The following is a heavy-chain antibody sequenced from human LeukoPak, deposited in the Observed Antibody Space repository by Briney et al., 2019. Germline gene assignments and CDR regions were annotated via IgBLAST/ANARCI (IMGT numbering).Heavy chain of an antibody. J-gene: IGHJ4*02. CDR3: AKDQGYCSSTSCYGMADY. V-gene: IGHV3-23*01. D-gene: IGHD2-2*01. CDR2: ISGSGGST. CDR1: GFTFSNYA. Sequence: GGSLRLSCAASGFTFSNYAMSWVRQAPGKGLEWVSGISGSGGSTFYADSVRGRFTISRDNSKNTLYLQMNSLRAEDTAVYYCAKDQGYCSSTSCYGMADYWGQGTLVTVSS.